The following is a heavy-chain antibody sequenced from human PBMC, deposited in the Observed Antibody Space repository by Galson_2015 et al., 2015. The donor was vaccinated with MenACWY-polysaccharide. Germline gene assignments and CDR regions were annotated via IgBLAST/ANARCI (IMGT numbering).Heavy chain of an antibody. CDR1: GGSIRGSSYY. V-gene: IGHV4-39*01. CDR3: GRHLVAVHLYYYYMDV. Sequence: SETLSLTCTVSGGSIRGSSYYWGWIRQPPGKGLEWIGSIHYSGSTYYNPSLKSPVTISVDTSTNQFSLRLISVTAADTAVYYCGRHLVAVHLYYYYMDVWGKGSTVSVSS. CDR2: IHYSGST. J-gene: IGHJ6*03. D-gene: IGHD2-15*01.